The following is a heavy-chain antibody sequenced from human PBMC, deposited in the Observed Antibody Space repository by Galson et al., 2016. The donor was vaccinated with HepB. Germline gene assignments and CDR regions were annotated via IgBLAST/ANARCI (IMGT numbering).Heavy chain of an antibody. CDR1: GASFSGYY. Sequence: SETLSLTCAVYGASFSGYYWSWIRQPPGKGLEWIGEINHNGTSNYNPSLKSRVTISPDTSKNQFSLKLSSVTAADTAVYYCARIDYSSHYYFDYWGQGTLVTVSS. CDR3: ARIDYSSHYYFDY. V-gene: IGHV4-34*01. D-gene: IGHD4-11*01. CDR2: INHNGTS. J-gene: IGHJ4*02.